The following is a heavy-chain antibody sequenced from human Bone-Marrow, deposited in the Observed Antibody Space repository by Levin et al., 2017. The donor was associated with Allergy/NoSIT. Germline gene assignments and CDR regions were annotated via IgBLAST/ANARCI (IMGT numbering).Heavy chain of an antibody. CDR2: IIPILGIA. D-gene: IGHD5-24*01. V-gene: IGHV1-69*04. Sequence: SVKVSCKASGGTFSSYAISWVRQAPGQGLEWMGRIIPILGIANYAQKFQGRVTITADKSTSTAYMELSSLRSEDTAVYYCARAARGLDRDGYNGGFDYWGQGTLVTVSS. CDR1: GGTFSSYA. CDR3: ARAARGLDRDGYNGGFDY. J-gene: IGHJ4*02.